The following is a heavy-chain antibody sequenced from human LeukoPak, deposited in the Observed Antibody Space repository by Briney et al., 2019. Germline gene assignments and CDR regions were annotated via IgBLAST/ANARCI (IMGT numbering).Heavy chain of an antibody. CDR2: INHNGGA. J-gene: IGHJ5*02. V-gene: IGHV4-34*01. D-gene: IGHD3-22*01. Sequence: SETLSLTCAAYGGSFRGFYWSWIRQPPGAGLEWIGEINHNGGANYNPSLKSRVTISVDTSKNQFSLKLTSVTAADTAVYYSARNDPTVLYDNRGYYYSYFDPWGQGTRVTVSS. CDR1: GGSFRGFY. CDR3: ARNDPTVLYDNRGYYYSYFDP.